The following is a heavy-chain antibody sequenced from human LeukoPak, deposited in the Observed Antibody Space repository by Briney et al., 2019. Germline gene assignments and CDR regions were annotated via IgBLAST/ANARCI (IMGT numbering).Heavy chain of an antibody. D-gene: IGHD4-17*01. CDR1: GGSISSSSYY. CDR2: IYYSGST. J-gene: IGHJ4*02. V-gene: IGHV4-39*07. CDR3: ARGYGDVRFDY. Sequence: SETLSLTCTVSGGSISSSSYYWGWIRQPPGKGLEWIGSIYYSGSTYYNPSLKSRVTISVDTSKNQFSLKLSSVTAADTAVYYCARGYGDVRFDYWGQGTLVTVSS.